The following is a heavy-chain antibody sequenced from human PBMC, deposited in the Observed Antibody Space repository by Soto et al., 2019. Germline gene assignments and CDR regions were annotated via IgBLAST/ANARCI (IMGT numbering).Heavy chain of an antibody. CDR3: ARQTATSVTSFYGMDV. D-gene: IGHD4-4*01. V-gene: IGHV4-34*01. Sequence: SEPLSLTCAVYGGSFSGYYWSWIRQPPGKGLEWIGEINHSGSTNYNPSLKSRVTISVDTSKNQFSLKLSSVTAADTAVYYCARQTATSVTSFYGMDVWGQGTTVNGSS. J-gene: IGHJ6*01. CDR1: GGSFSGYY. CDR2: INHSGST.